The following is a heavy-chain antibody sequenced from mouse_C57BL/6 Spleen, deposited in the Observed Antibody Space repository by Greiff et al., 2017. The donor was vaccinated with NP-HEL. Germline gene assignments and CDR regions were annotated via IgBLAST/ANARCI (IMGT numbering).Heavy chain of an antibody. V-gene: IGHV1-81*01. CDR3: ARRGYGSSYSWYFDV. Sequence: VMLVESGAELARPGASVKLSCKASGYTFTSYGISWVKQRTGQGLEWIGEIYPRSGNTYYNEKFKGKATLTADKSSSTAYMELRSLTSEDSAVYFCARRGYGSSYSWYFDVWGTGTTVTVSS. J-gene: IGHJ1*03. D-gene: IGHD1-1*01. CDR1: GYTFTSYG. CDR2: IYPRSGNT.